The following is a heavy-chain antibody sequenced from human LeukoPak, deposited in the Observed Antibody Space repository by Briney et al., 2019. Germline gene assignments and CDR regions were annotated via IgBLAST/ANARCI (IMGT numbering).Heavy chain of an antibody. CDR1: GYTFTSYG. Sequence: ASVKVSCKASGYTFTSYGISWVRQAPGQGLEWMGWISAYNGNTNYAQKFQGRVTMTRNTSISTAYMELSSLRSEDTAVYYCARGRQRYDILTGALGYWGQGTLVTVSS. J-gene: IGHJ4*02. D-gene: IGHD3-9*01. V-gene: IGHV1-18*01. CDR3: ARGRQRYDILTGALGY. CDR2: ISAYNGNT.